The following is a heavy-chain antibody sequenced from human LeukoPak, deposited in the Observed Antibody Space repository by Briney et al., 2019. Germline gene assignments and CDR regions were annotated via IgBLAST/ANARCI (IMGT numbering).Heavy chain of an antibody. D-gene: IGHD6-25*01. V-gene: IGHV4-61*02. Sequence: SETLSLTCTASGGSISSSDYFWSWIRQPAGKGLEWIGRINSRGSTNYNPSLKSRVTLSVDTSKNQFSLKLTSVTVADTAVYYCARYRLGWFDLWGQGTLVTVSS. CDR3: ARYRLGWFDL. J-gene: IGHJ5*02. CDR1: GGSISSSDYF. CDR2: INSRGST.